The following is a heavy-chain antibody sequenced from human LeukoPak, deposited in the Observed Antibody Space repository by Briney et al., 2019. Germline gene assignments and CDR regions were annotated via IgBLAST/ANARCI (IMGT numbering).Heavy chain of an antibody. CDR2: MNPSNGNT. V-gene: IGHV1-8*01. Sequence: ASVKVSFTASVYTFTNYDINWVRQASGQGLEWMGWMNPSNGNTGYAQKFQGRVTMTRNTSISTAYMELSSLRSEDTAVYYCARDYYGSGSSRGYWGQGTLVTVSS. J-gene: IGHJ4*02. D-gene: IGHD3-10*01. CDR3: ARDYYGSGSSRGY. CDR1: VYTFTNYD.